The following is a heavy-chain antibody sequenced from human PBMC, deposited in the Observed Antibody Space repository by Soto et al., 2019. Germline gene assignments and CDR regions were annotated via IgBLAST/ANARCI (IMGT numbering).Heavy chain of an antibody. CDR1: GFTFSVYS. CDR2: ITSDTKTI. Sequence: EVQLVESGGDLVHRGGSLRLSCVASGFTFSVYSMNWVRQAPGKGLEWFSYITSDTKTIKYADSVKGRFTISRDNAKNSVYLQMNSLRDADTAVYYCARSVEGHFDYWGQGTVVTVSS. V-gene: IGHV3-48*02. CDR3: ARSVEGHFDY. D-gene: IGHD6-19*01. J-gene: IGHJ4*02.